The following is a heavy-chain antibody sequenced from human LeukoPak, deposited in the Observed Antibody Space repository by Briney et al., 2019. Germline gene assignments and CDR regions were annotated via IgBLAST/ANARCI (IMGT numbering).Heavy chain of an antibody. D-gene: IGHD5-18*01. CDR1: GFTFSTHS. CDR3: ARRASTERGHSYGLDY. CDR2: ISFSGDYI. Sequence: GGSLRLSCAASGFTFSTHSMNWVRQAPGKGLEWVSSISFSGDYIYYADSLKGRITISRDNAKNSLYLQMNSLRAEDSAVYYCARRASTERGHSYGLDYWGQGTLVTVSS. V-gene: IGHV3-21*01. J-gene: IGHJ4*02.